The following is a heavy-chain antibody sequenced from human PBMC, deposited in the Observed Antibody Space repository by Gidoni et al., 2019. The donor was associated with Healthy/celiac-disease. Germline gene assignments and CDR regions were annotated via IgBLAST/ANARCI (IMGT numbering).Heavy chain of an antibody. CDR2: IIPIFGTA. Sequence: QVQLVQSGAEVKKPGSSVKVSCKASGGTFSSYASSWVRQAPGQGLEWMGGIIPIFGTANYAQKFQGRVTITADESTSTAYMGLSSLRSEDTAVYYCASRVYSGYDYGGREGFDYWGQGTLVTVSS. J-gene: IGHJ4*02. CDR3: ASRVYSGYDYGGREGFDY. CDR1: GGTFSSYA. D-gene: IGHD5-12*01. V-gene: IGHV1-69*01.